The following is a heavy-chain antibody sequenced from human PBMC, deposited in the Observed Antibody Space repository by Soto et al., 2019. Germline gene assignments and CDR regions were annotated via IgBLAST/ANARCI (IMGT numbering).Heavy chain of an antibody. Sequence: DVQLLESGGGLVQPGGSLRLACAASGFTFGNYAINWVRLAPGKGLEWVSGISGGGGSTYYADSVKGRFTIFRDTSKNPVFLQMNSLRADDTAVYYCAKGFIVVVTVLRPDDAFDVWGQGTMVTVSS. D-gene: IGHD2-21*02. CDR2: ISGGGGST. V-gene: IGHV3-23*01. CDR3: AKGFIVVVTVLRPDDAFDV. J-gene: IGHJ3*01. CDR1: GFTFGNYA.